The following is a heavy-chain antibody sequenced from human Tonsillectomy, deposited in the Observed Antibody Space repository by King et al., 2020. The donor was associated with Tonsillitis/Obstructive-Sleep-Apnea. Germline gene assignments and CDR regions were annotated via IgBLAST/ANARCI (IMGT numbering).Heavy chain of an antibody. CDR2: ISSSSSYK. CDR3: ARGFISPLINFDF. CDR1: GFTFRSYA. Sequence: VQLVESGGGLVRPGGSLRLSCAASGFTFRSYAMNWVRQAPGRGLEWVSSISSSSSYKYYGDSVEGRFTISRDNAKNSLFLQMDSLGPEDTAVYYCARGFISPLINFDFWGLGTLVTVSS. J-gene: IGHJ4*02. D-gene: IGHD3-3*02. V-gene: IGHV3-21*01.